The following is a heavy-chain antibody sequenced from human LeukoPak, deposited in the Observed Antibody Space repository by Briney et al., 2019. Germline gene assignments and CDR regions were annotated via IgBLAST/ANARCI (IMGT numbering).Heavy chain of an antibody. Sequence: SETLSLTCTVSGGSIRSYYWSWIRQPPGKGLEWIGYIYYSGSINYNASLKSRVTISVDTSKNQFSLRLTSVTAADTAVYYCAASMTTEPRFDYWGQGILVTVSS. V-gene: IGHV4-59*01. CDR2: IYYSGSI. J-gene: IGHJ4*02. CDR1: GGSIRSYY. CDR3: AASMTTEPRFDY. D-gene: IGHD4-17*01.